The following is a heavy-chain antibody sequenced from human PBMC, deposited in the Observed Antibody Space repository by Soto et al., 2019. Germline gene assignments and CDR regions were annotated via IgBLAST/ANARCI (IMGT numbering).Heavy chain of an antibody. V-gene: IGHV3-15*01. CDR2: IKSKTDGGTT. J-gene: IGHJ6*03. CDR1: GFTFSNAW. Sequence: PGGSLRLSCAASGFTFSNAWMSWVRQAPGKGLEWVGRIKSKTDGGTTDYAAPVKGRFTISRDDSKNTLYLQMNSLKTEDTAVYYCTSNGYQLSQTEYYYYMDVWGKGTTVTVSS. CDR3: TSNGYQLSQTEYYYYMDV. D-gene: IGHD2-2*01.